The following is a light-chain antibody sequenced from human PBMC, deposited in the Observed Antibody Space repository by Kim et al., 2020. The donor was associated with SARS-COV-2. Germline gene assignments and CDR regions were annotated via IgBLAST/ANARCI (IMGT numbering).Light chain of an antibody. J-gene: IGLJ1*01. CDR3: NSRDSSINSYV. CDR2: GKN. V-gene: IGLV3-19*01. CDR1: SLRRSY. Sequence: SSELTQDPAVSVALGQTVRITCQGDSLRRSYASWYQQKPGQAPVLVMYGKNNRPSGVPDRFSGSSSGNTTSLTITGAQAEDEADYYCNSRDSSINSYVFGTGTNVTVL.